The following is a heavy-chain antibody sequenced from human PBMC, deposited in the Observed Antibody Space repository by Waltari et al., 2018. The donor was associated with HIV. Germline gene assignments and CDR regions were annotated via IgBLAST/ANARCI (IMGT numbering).Heavy chain of an antibody. CDR1: GFTFSNYG. CDR3: VKEYQYSHSWYSYYGMDV. D-gene: IGHD6-13*01. J-gene: IGHJ6*02. CDR2: ISGGGGST. V-gene: IGHV3-23*01. Sequence: EVQVLESGGALVQPGGSLRLSCAASGFTFSNYGMSWVRQAPGKGLEWGATISGGGGSTYYAGSVKVRFTVSRDNAKNTLYLQMNSLRAEDTAVYFCVKEYQYSHSWYSYYGMDVWGQGTTVTVSS.